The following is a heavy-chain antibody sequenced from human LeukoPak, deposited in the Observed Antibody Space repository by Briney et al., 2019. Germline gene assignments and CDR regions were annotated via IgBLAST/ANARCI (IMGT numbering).Heavy chain of an antibody. CDR3: ARQEYSSIDY. CDR1: GGSISSNNW. V-gene: IGHV4-4*02. J-gene: IGHJ4*02. D-gene: IGHD5-18*01. CDR2: IYHDGST. Sequence: SETLSLTCAVSGGSISSNNWWIWVRQSPEKGLEWIGEIYHDGSTNYNPSLKSRVTISMDKSKNQLSLKLNFVTAADTAVYYCARQEYSSIDYRGQGTLVTVSS.